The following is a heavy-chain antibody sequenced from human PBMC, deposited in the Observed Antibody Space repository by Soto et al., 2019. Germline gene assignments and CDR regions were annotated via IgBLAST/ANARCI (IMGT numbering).Heavy chain of an antibody. Sequence: GGSLRLSCAASGFTVSSNYMSWVRQAPGKGLEWVSGINYSGGSTYYADSAKGRFTISRDTSKNTLSLQMNSLRGEDTAVYFCAKDLDTAMDPGFDYWGQGTLVTVSS. V-gene: IGHV3-23*01. D-gene: IGHD5-18*01. CDR3: AKDLDTAMDPGFDY. J-gene: IGHJ4*01. CDR1: GFTVSSNY. CDR2: INYSGGST.